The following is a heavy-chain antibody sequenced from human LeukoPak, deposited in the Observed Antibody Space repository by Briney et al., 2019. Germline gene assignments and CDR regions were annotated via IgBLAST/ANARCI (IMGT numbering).Heavy chain of an antibody. CDR1: GGSFSGYY. CDR3: ARGRRYYYDSRGVPNWFDP. D-gene: IGHD3-22*01. J-gene: IGHJ5*02. CDR2: INHSGST. Sequence: SETLSLTCAVYGGSFSGYYWSWIRQPPGKGLEWIGEINHSGSTNYNPSLKSRVTISVDTSKNQFSLKLSSVTAADTAVYYCARGRRYYYDSRGVPNWFDPWGQGTLVTVSS. V-gene: IGHV4-34*01.